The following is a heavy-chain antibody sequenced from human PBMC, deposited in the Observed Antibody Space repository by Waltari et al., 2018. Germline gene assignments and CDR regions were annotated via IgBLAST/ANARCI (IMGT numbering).Heavy chain of an antibody. CDR1: GGSISSSSYY. Sequence: QLQLQESGPGLVKPSETLSLTCTVSGGSISSSSYYWGWIRQPPGKGLEWIGSIYYSGSTSYNPSLKIRVTISVDTSKNQFSLKLSSVTAADTAVYYCARTAYYYYYYMDVWGKGTTVTVSS. CDR2: IYYSGST. CDR3: ARTAYYYYYYMDV. D-gene: IGHD2-21*02. V-gene: IGHV4-39*01. J-gene: IGHJ6*03.